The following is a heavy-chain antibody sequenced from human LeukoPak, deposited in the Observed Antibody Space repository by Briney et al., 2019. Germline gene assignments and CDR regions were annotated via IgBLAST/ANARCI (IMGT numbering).Heavy chain of an antibody. D-gene: IGHD6-19*01. CDR3: ANVPIAVAGTSEGY. V-gene: IGHV4-61*02. Sequence: PSETLSLTCTVSGGSISSGSYYRSWIRQPAGKGLEWIGRIYTSGSTNYNPSLKSRVTISVDTSKNQFSLKVSSVAAADTAVYYCANVPIAVAGTSEGYWGQGILVTVSS. CDR2: IYTSGST. J-gene: IGHJ4*02. CDR1: GGSISSGSYY.